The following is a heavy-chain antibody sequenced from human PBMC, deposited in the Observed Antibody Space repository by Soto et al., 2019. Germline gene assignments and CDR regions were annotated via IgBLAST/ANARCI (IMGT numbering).Heavy chain of an antibody. D-gene: IGHD4-4*01. CDR1: GGSISSSNW. Sequence: QVQLQESGPGLVKPSGTLSLTCAVSGGSISSSNWWSWVRQPPGKGLEWIGEIYHSGSTNYNPSLKCRVTISVDKSKNQFSLKLSSVTAADTAVYYCARYTVTTVYYYYGMDVWGQGTTVTVSS. CDR3: ARYTVTTVYYYYGMDV. J-gene: IGHJ6*02. V-gene: IGHV4-4*02. CDR2: IYHSGST.